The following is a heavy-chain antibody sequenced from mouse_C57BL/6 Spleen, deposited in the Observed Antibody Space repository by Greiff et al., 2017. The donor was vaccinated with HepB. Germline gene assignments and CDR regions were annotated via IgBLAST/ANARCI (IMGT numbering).Heavy chain of an antibody. CDR3: ARGNYGSSYDWYFDV. D-gene: IGHD1-1*01. CDR1: GYTFTDYN. J-gene: IGHJ1*03. CDR2: INPNNGGT. Sequence: VQLQQSGPELVKPGASVKMSCKASGYTFTDYNMHWVKQSHGKSLEWIGYINPNNGGTSYNQKFKGKATLTVDKSSSTAYMELRSLTSEDSAVYYCARGNYGSSYDWYFDVWGTGTTVTVSS. V-gene: IGHV1-22*01.